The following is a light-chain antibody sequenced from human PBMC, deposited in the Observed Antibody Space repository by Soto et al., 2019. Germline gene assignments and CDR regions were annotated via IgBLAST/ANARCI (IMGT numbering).Light chain of an antibody. J-gene: IGKJ1*01. CDR2: GAS. CDR3: QQYNNWPPVT. Sequence: EIVMTHSPATLSVSPGERATLSCRASQSVNTCLAWYQQKPGQAPRLLNYGASTRATGIPARFSGSGSGTEFTLTISSLQCEDFAVYYCQQYNNWPPVTLGQGTKVDIK. CDR1: QSVNTC. V-gene: IGKV3-15*01.